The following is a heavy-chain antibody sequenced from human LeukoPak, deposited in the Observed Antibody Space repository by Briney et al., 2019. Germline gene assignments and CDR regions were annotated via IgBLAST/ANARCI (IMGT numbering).Heavy chain of an antibody. D-gene: IGHD1-1*01. CDR2: ISSSSRYI. CDR3: AARNDASVYFDC. CDR1: GFTFSSYA. Sequence: GGSLRLSCAASGFTFSSYAMSWVRQAPGKGLEWVSSISSSSRYIYYADSVKGRFTISRDNAKNSLYLQMNSLRAEDTAVYYCAARNDASVYFDCWGQGTLATVSS. J-gene: IGHJ4*02. V-gene: IGHV3-21*04.